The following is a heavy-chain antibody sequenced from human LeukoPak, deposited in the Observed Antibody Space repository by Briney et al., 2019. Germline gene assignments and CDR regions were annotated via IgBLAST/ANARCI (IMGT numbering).Heavy chain of an antibody. CDR1: GGSFSGYF. CDR3: ARVDGYNQYYFDY. D-gene: IGHD5-24*01. V-gene: IGHV4-34*01. Sequence: RASETLSLTCAVYGGSFSGYFWSWIRQPPGKGLEWIGEINHSGSTNYNPSLKSRVTISVDTSKNQFSLKLSSVTAADTAVYYCARVDGYNQYYFDYWGQGTLVTVSS. J-gene: IGHJ4*02. CDR2: INHSGST.